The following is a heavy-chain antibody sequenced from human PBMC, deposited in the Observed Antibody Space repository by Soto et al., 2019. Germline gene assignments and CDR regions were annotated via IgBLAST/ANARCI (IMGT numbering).Heavy chain of an antibody. D-gene: IGHD2-2*01. Sequence: GESLKISCAASGFTFSSYAMSWVRQAPGKGLEWVSAISGSGGSTYYADSVKGRFTISRDNSKNTLYLQMNSLRAEDTAVYYCAKLRVTRDDPWGQGTLVTVSS. CDR3: AKLRVTRDDP. V-gene: IGHV3-23*01. J-gene: IGHJ5*02. CDR1: GFTFSSYA. CDR2: ISGSGGST.